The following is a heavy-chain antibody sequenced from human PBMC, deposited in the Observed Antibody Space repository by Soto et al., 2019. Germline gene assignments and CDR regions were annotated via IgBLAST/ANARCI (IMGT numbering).Heavy chain of an antibody. CDR3: AREGTISYDFWSGRPPTYGMDV. J-gene: IGHJ6*02. CDR1: GYTFTGYY. V-gene: IGHV1-2*04. Sequence: ASVKVSCKASGYTFTGYYMHWVRQAPGQGLEWMGWINPNSGGTNYAQKFQGWVTMTRDTSISTAYMELSRLRSDDTAVYYCAREGTISYDFWSGRPPTYGMDVWGQGTTVTVSS. CDR2: INPNSGGT. D-gene: IGHD3-3*01.